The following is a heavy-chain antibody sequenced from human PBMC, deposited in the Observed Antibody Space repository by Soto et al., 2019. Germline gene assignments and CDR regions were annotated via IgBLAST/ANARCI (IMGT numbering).Heavy chain of an antibody. J-gene: IGHJ4*02. D-gene: IGHD3-9*01. Sequence: SVKVSCKASGGTFSNHIITWVRQAPGQGLEWMGGIIPIFGTANYAQKFQGRVTITADESTSTAYMELSSLRSEDTAVYYCERGRYFDWLFNSQDYWGQGTLVTVSS. CDR1: GGTFSNHI. V-gene: IGHV1-69*13. CDR2: IIPIFGTA. CDR3: ERGRYFDWLFNSQDY.